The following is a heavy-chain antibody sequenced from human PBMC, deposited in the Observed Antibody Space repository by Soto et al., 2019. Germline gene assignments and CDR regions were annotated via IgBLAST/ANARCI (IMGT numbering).Heavy chain of an antibody. CDR3: ARHATDIVLVPAATLDYYYGMDV. CDR1: GYSFTSYW. Sequence: GESLKISCKASGYSFTSYWIGWVRQMPGKGLEWMGIIYPGDSDTRYSPSFQGQVTISADKSISTAYLQWSSLKASDIGMYYCARHATDIVLVPAATLDYYYGMDVWGQGTTVTVSS. CDR2: IYPGDSDT. J-gene: IGHJ6*01. D-gene: IGHD2-2*01. V-gene: IGHV5-51*01.